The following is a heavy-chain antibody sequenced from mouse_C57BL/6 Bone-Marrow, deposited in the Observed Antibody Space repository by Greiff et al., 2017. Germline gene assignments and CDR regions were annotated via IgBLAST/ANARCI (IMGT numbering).Heavy chain of an antibody. CDR2: IYPGSGST. Sequence: SGAELVKPGASVKMSCKASGYTFTSYWITWVKQRPGQGLEWIGDIYPGSGSTNYNEKFKSKATLTVDTSSSTAYMQLSSLTSEDSAVYYCARRGYDYDPYFDVWGTGTTVTVSS. V-gene: IGHV1-55*01. D-gene: IGHD2-4*01. CDR1: GYTFTSYW. J-gene: IGHJ1*03. CDR3: ARRGYDYDPYFDV.